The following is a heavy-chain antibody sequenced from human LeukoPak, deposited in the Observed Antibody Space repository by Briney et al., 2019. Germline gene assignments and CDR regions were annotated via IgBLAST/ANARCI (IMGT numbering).Heavy chain of an antibody. CDR2: ISGSGGST. CDR1: GFTFSSYA. CDR3: AKVHYYYDSSGHSDY. V-gene: IGHV3-23*01. J-gene: IGHJ4*02. D-gene: IGHD3-22*01. Sequence: GGSLRLSCAASGFTFSSYAMSWVRQAPGKGLEWVSAISGSGGSTYYADSVKGRFTISRDNSKNTLYLQMNSLRAEDTAVYYCAKVHYYYDSSGHSDYWGQGTLVTVSS.